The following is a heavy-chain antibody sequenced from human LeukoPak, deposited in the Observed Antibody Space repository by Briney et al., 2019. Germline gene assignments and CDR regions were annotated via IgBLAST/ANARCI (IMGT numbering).Heavy chain of an antibody. Sequence: PGGSLRLSCAASGFTFSSYHMSWVRQAPGKGLGWVSYISGSGDIIYYADSLKGRFTISRDNTENSLYLQMNRLRAEDTAVYYCARCYGDCVFEYWGQGTLVTVSS. CDR1: GFTFSSYH. CDR3: ARCYGDCVFEY. V-gene: IGHV3-48*03. J-gene: IGHJ4*02. D-gene: IGHD4-17*01. CDR2: ISGSGDII.